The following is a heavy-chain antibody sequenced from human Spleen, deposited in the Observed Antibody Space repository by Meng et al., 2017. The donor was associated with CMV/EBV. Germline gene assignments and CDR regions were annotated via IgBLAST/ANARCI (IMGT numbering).Heavy chain of an antibody. CDR3: ARVYGAAGYYGMDV. CDR1: GASLSSGDYY. J-gene: IGHJ6*02. CDR2: IYYSGST. D-gene: IGHD3-3*01. V-gene: IGHV4-61*08. Sequence: SETLSLTCSGASLSSGDYYWTWIRQPPGKGLEWIGHIYYSGSTNYNPSLGGRVTISVDTSKNQFSLKVSSVTAADTAVYYCARVYGAAGYYGMDVWGQGTTVTVSS.